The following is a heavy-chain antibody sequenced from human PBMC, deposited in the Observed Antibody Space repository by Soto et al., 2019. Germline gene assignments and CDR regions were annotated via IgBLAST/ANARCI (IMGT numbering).Heavy chain of an antibody. CDR2: MYNTGST. V-gene: IGHV4-59*01. D-gene: IGHD2-21*02. J-gene: IGHJ6*02. CDR3: ARDLWGYCGADCYPLDV. CDR1: STSIRSYY. Sequence: ASATLSLTCTVCSTSIRSYYWSWIRQPSGKGLEWIGYMYNTGSTIYNPSLKSRVTISVDTSKNQFSLRLNSVTAADTAVYYCARDLWGYCGADCYPLDVWGQGTTVTVS.